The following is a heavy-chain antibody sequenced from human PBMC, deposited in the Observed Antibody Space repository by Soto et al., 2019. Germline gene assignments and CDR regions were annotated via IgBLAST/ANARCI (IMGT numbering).Heavy chain of an antibody. V-gene: IGHV1-2*02. D-gene: IGHD3-16*01. CDR1: GYTFNDYY. CDR3: ATLGAGDFDY. J-gene: IGHJ4*02. Sequence: QVQLVQSGSEVKKPGASVKVSCKASGYTFNDYYIHWVRQAPGQGLEGMGWINPKSGGTNYAQKFQGRVTLTRDTSITTAYMELSRLRTDDTAVYYCATLGAGDFDYWGQGSLVTVSS. CDR2: INPKSGGT.